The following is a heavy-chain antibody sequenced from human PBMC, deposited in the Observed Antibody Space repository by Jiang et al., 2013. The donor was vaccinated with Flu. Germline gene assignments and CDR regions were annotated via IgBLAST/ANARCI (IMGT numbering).Heavy chain of an antibody. D-gene: IGHD4-17*01. J-gene: IGHJ4*02. CDR2: IYYSGST. Sequence: PGLVKPSETLSLTCTVSGGSISSSSYYWGWIRQPPGKGLEWIGSIYYSGSTYYNPSLKSRVTISVDTSKNQFSLKLSSVTAADTAVYYCARQVKVGRTTVTIDYWGQGTLVTVSS. CDR1: GGSISSSSYY. CDR3: ARQVKVGRTTVTIDY. V-gene: IGHV4-39*07.